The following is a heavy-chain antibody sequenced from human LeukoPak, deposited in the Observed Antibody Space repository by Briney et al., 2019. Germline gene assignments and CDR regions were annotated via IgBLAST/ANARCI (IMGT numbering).Heavy chain of an antibody. V-gene: IGHV1-2*02. CDR3: ARIYSSGSFYKI. CDR1: GYTFTGYY. D-gene: IGHD3-10*01. CDR2: INPNSGGT. J-gene: IGHJ4*02. Sequence: ASVKVSCKASGYTFTGYYMHWVRQAPGQGLEWMGWINPNSGGTNYAQKFQGRVTMTRDTSISTAYMELISLRSDDTAVYYCARIYSSGSFYKIWGQGTLVTVSS.